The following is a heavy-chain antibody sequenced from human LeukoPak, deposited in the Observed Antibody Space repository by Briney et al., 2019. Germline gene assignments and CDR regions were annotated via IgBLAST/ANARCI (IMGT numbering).Heavy chain of an antibody. D-gene: IGHD1-26*01. J-gene: IGHJ4*02. V-gene: IGHV3-7*01. CDR1: GFTLSSHW. CDR3: ARWEIRGSAHQLDY. Sequence: PGGSLRLSCAASGFTLSSHWMNWVRQAPGKGLEWVADIKQDGSEKYYVGSVKGRFTISRDNAKNSMYLQMNSLRAEDTAAYYCARWEIRGSAHQLDYWGRGTLVTVSS. CDR2: IKQDGSEK.